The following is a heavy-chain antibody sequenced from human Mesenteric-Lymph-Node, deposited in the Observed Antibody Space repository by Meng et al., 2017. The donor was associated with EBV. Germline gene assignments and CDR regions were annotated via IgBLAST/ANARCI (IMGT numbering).Heavy chain of an antibody. CDR2: ISSRSSYI. Sequence: EGQLGGSGGGLVKLGGSLRLSCAASGFTFSDYTLNWVRQAPGKGLEWVSSISSRSSYIYYADSVKGRFTISRDNGENALYLQMNSLRDEDTAVYYCAKDEAVGFWGQGTLVTVSS. V-gene: IGHV3-21*01. CDR1: GFTFSDYT. CDR3: AKDEAVGF. J-gene: IGHJ4*02.